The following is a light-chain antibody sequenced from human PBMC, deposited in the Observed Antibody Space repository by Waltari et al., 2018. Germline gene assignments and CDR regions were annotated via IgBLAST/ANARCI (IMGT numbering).Light chain of an antibody. Sequence: DIVMTQSPLSLPVTPGEPASISCRSSQPLLHSNGYNYLDWYLQKPGQSPQLMIYLGSNRASGVPDRFSGSGSGTDFTLKISRVEAEDVGVYYCMQALQTPTFGQGTKVEIK. CDR3: MQALQTPT. V-gene: IGKV2-28*01. J-gene: IGKJ1*01. CDR1: QPLLHSNGYNY. CDR2: LGS.